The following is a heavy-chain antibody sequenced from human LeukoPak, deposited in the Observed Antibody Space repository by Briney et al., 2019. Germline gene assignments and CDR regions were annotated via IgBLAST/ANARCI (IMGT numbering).Heavy chain of an antibody. D-gene: IGHD3-22*01. V-gene: IGHV4-39*01. J-gene: IGHJ3*01. CDR2: IYYSGST. CDR1: GGSISSSSYY. Sequence: SETLSLTCTVSGGSISSSSYYWGWIRQPPGKGLERIGSIYYSGSTYYNPSLKSRVTISVDTSKNQFSLKLSSVTAADTAVFYCARHRMYYYDTSGRGVADAFDFWGQGTMVTVSS. CDR3: ARHRMYYYDTSGRGVADAFDF.